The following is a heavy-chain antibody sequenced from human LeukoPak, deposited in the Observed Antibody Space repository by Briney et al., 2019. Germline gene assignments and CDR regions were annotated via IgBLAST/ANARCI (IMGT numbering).Heavy chain of an antibody. CDR2: IYSGGSA. V-gene: IGHV3-66*02. CDR1: GLVVSANY. J-gene: IGHJ6*02. D-gene: IGHD2-2*01. CDR3: TSMPLSRVIVNYHALEV. Sequence: PGGSLRLSCAASGLVVSANYMTWVRQAPGKGLEWLSVIYSGGSAFYAGSVEGRFTISRDDTKNTLFLQMNNLRPEDTAVYYCTSMPLSRVIVNYHALEVWGQGTTVTVSS.